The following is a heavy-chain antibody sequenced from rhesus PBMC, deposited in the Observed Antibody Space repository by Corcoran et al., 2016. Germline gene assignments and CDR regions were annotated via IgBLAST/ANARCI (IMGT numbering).Heavy chain of an antibody. J-gene: IGHJ5-1*01. CDR3: ARPTVTTYNRFDV. V-gene: IGHV4-80*01. CDR2: INGNSGST. CDR1: GAPISSYW. D-gene: IGHD5-12*01. Sequence: QVQLQESGPGLVKPSETLSLTCAVSGAPISSYWWNWIRQPPRTGLEWIGEINGNSGSTNYNPSLKSRVTISKDASKNQFSLKLSSVTAADTAVYYCARPTVTTYNRFDVWGPGVLVTVSS.